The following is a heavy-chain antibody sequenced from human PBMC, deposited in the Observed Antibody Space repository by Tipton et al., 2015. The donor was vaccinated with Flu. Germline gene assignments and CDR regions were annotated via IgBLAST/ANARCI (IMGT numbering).Heavy chain of an antibody. V-gene: IGHV4-59*01. Sequence: TLSLTCTVSGGSISTYYWSWIRQPPGKGLEWIGYIYYSGSTNYNPSLKSRVTISVDTSKNQFSLKLSSVTAADTAVYYCARAGTTWGRVDVWGQGTTVTVSS. J-gene: IGHJ6*02. CDR2: IYYSGST. CDR3: ARAGTTWGRVDV. D-gene: IGHD3-16*01. CDR1: GGSISTYY.